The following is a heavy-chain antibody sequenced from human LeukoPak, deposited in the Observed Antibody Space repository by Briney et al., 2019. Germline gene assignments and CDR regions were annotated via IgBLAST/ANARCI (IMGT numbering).Heavy chain of an antibody. CDR3: AKERGPFTAFDY. D-gene: IGHD3-10*01. Sequence: GGSLRLSCAAPGFTFRSYGMHWVRKAPGKGLEWVAVIWSDGNNKFYADSVKGRFTIFRDNSRNTLDLVLTSLRPDDTAVYYCAKERGPFTAFDYWGQGALVTVSS. J-gene: IGHJ4*02. V-gene: IGHV3-33*06. CDR1: GFTFRSYG. CDR2: IWSDGNNK.